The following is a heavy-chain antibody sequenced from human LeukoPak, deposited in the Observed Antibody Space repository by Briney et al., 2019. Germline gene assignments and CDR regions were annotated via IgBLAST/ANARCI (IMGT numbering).Heavy chain of an antibody. Sequence: GGSLRLSSAASGFIFSSYAMIWVRQAPGKGLEWVSGISGSGGNAYSADSVKGRFTISRDNSTNTLNLQINSLRAEDTAVYYCARRLEAGDLASFDSLGQGTMVTVSS. V-gene: IGHV3-23*01. D-gene: IGHD2-21*02. J-gene: IGHJ3*02. CDR3: ARRLEAGDLASFDS. CDR2: ISGSGGNA. CDR1: GFIFSSYA.